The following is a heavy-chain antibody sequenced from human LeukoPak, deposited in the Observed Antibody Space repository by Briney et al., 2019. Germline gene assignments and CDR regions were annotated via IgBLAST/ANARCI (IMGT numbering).Heavy chain of an antibody. CDR1: GGTFSSYA. V-gene: IGHV1-69*13. Sequence: ASVKVSCKASGGTFSSYAISWVRQAPGQGLEWMGGIIPIFGTANYAQKFQGRVTITADESTSTAYMELSSLRSGDTAVYYCARVGSVVVPAAHPLFCWFDPWGQGTLVTVSS. J-gene: IGHJ5*02. D-gene: IGHD2-2*03. CDR3: ARVGSVVVPAAHPLFCWFDP. CDR2: IIPIFGTA.